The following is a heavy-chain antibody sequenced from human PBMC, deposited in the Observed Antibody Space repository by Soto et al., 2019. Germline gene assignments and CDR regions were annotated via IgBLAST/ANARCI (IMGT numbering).Heavy chain of an antibody. CDR2: IYPGDSDT. CDR3: ARQYFGGGSAFDI. D-gene: IGHD3-16*01. J-gene: IGHJ3*02. CDR1: GYSFTSYW. Sequence: GYSLKISCKGSGYSFTSYWIGLVLHIPGKGLEWMGIIYPGDSDTRYSPSFQGQVTISADKSISTAYLQWSSLKASDTAMYYCARQYFGGGSAFDIWGQGTMVTVSS. V-gene: IGHV5-51*01.